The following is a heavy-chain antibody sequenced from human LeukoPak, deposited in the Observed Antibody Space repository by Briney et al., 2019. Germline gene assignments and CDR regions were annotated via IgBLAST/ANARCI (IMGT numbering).Heavy chain of an antibody. CDR2: IIPIFGTA. Sequence: GASVKVSCKASGGTFSSYAISWVRQAPGQGLEWMGGIIPIFGTANYAQKFQGRVTITTDESTSTAYTELSSLRSEDTAVYYCASKPRDGYNSDFDYWGQGTLVTVSS. CDR3: ASKPRDGYNSDFDY. D-gene: IGHD5-24*01. J-gene: IGHJ4*02. CDR1: GGTFSSYA. V-gene: IGHV1-69*05.